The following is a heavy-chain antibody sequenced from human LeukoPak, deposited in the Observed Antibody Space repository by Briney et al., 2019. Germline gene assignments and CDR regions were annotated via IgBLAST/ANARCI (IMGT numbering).Heavy chain of an antibody. Sequence: GGSLRLSCAASGFTFNSYWMHWVRQAPGKGLVWVSRINSDGSSTSYADSVKGRFTISRDNAKNTLYLQMNSLRAEDTAVYYCARDLSKSLLWFGESPNDAFDIWGQGTMVTVSS. CDR1: GFTFNSYW. D-gene: IGHD3-10*01. CDR2: INSDGSST. J-gene: IGHJ3*02. CDR3: ARDLSKSLLWFGESPNDAFDI. V-gene: IGHV3-74*01.